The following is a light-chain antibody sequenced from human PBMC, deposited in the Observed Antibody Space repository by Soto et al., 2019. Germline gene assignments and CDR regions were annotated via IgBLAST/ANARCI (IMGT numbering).Light chain of an antibody. J-gene: IGKJ4*01. V-gene: IGKV3-15*01. CDR2: GAS. CDR3: QQHNNWPLT. CDR1: QSVSSN. Sequence: EIVMTQSPATLSVSPGERATLSCRASQSVSSNLAWYQQKPGQAPRLLVYGASTRATGIPGRFSGSGSGTQFTLTISSLQSEDFAVYYCQQHNNWPLTFGGGTKVEIK.